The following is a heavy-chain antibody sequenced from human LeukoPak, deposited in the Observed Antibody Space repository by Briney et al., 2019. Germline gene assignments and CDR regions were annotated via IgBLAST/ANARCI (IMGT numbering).Heavy chain of an antibody. V-gene: IGHV3-74*01. D-gene: IGHD3-10*01. Sequence: GGSLRLSREASGFTFSSYWMHWVRQTPGKGLMWVARIKSDGSTIYADSVQGRFTISRDNAKNMVYLQMNSLRDDDTAIYYCTRAITYFYGSVTYDWFDSWGQGTRVTVSS. CDR1: GFTFSSYW. CDR2: IKSDGST. CDR3: TRAITYFYGSVTYDWFDS. J-gene: IGHJ5*01.